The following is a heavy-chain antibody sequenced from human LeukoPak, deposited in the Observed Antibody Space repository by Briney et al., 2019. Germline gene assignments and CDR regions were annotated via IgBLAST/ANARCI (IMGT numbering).Heavy chain of an antibody. D-gene: IGHD5-12*01. Sequence: GSLRLSCAASGFTFSSYEMNWVRQAPGKGLEWVSYISSSGSTIYYADSVKGRFTISRDNAKNSLYLQMNSLRAEDTAVYYCARGWLRLVYYGMDVWGKGTTVTVSS. V-gene: IGHV3-48*03. CDR1: GFTFSSYE. CDR2: ISSSGSTI. J-gene: IGHJ6*04. CDR3: ARGWLRLVYYGMDV.